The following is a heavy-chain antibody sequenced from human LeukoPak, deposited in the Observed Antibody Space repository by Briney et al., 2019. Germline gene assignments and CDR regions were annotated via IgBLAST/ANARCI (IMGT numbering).Heavy chain of an antibody. V-gene: IGHV1-46*01. J-gene: IGHJ5*02. CDR1: GYTFTSDY. D-gene: IGHD1-26*01. CDR2: INPSGGST. Sequence: ASVKVSCKASGYTFTSDYMHGGRQAPGPGREGMGIINPSGGSTSYAQKFQGRVTMTRDTSTSTVYMELSCLRSEDTAVYYCARAWAFDPWGQGTLVTVSS. CDR3: ARAWAFDP.